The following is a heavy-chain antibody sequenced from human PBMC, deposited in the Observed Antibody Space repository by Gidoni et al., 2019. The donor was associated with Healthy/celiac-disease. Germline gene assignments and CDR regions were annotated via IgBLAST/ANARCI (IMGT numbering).Heavy chain of an antibody. Sequence: QVQLVESGGGVVQPGRSLRLSCAASGFTFSSYVMHWVRQAPGKGLEWVAVISYDGSNKYYADSVKGRFTISRDNSKNTLYLQMNSLRAEDTAVYYCAKVYYDFWSGYYSYYFDYWGQGTLVTVSS. J-gene: IGHJ4*02. CDR2: ISYDGSNK. CDR1: GFTFSSYV. D-gene: IGHD3-3*01. CDR3: AKVYYDFWSGYYSYYFDY. V-gene: IGHV3-30*18.